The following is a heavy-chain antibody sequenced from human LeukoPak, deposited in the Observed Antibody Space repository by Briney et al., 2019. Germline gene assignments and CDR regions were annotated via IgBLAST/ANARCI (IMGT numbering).Heavy chain of an antibody. J-gene: IGHJ4*02. CDR1: GASISTSY. V-gene: IGHV4-59*01. Sequence: SETLSLTCTVSGASISTSYWYWIRQPPGKGLEWIGNIHYSGGINYNPSLKSRVTISVDTSKNQLSLRLRSVTAADTALYYCARGGESTSWHTDYWGQGTLVTVSS. CDR3: ARGGESTSWHTDY. CDR2: IHYSGGI. D-gene: IGHD6-13*01.